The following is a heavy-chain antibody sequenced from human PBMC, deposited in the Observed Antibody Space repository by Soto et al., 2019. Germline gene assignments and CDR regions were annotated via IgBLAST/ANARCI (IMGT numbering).Heavy chain of an antibody. CDR3: ASCTIPDAFDI. CDR2: ISSSGSTI. Sequence: GGSLRLSCAASGFTFSDYYMSWIRQAPGKGLEWVSYISSSGSTIYYADSVKGRFTISRDNAKNSLYLQMNSLRAEDTAVYYCASCTIPDAFDIWGQGTMVTVSS. V-gene: IGHV3-11*01. CDR1: GFTFSDYY. J-gene: IGHJ3*02. D-gene: IGHD3-3*01.